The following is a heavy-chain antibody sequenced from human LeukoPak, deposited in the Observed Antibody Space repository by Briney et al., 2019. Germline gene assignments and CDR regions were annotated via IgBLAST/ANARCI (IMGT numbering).Heavy chain of an antibody. CDR2: IYYSGST. CDR1: GGSISSSSYY. V-gene: IGHV4-39*07. CDR3: ARRGDLNWYFDL. D-gene: IGHD2-21*01. J-gene: IGHJ2*01. Sequence: SETLSLTCTVSGGSISSSSYYWGWIRQPPGKGLEWIGSIYYSGSTYYSPSLKSRVTISVDTSKNQFSLKLSSVTAADTAVYYCARRGDLNWYFDLWGRGTLVTVSS.